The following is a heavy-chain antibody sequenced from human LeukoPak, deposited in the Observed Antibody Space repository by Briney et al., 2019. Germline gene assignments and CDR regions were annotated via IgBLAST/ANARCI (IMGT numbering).Heavy chain of an antibody. J-gene: IGHJ4*02. Sequence: GGSLRLSCAASGFTFSSYAMSWVRQAPGKGLEWVSAISGSGGSTYYADSVKGRFTISRDNSKNTLYLQTNSLRVEDTALYYCTKAWAADYWGQGTLVTVSS. CDR3: TKAWAADY. D-gene: IGHD1-26*01. V-gene: IGHV3-23*01. CDR2: ISGSGGST. CDR1: GFTFSSYA.